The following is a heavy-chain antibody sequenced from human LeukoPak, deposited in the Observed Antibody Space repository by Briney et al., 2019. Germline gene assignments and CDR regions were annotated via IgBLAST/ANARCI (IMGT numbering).Heavy chain of an antibody. J-gene: IGHJ4*02. Sequence: PGGSLRLSCAASGFTVSSNYMSWVRQAPGKGLEWVATIKPDGSEKYYVDTVKGRFTISRDNAKNSLYLQMNSLRAEDTAVYYCARDYDFWSGYYSDYFNAWGQGILVTVSS. CDR1: GFTVSSNY. V-gene: IGHV3-7*01. D-gene: IGHD3-3*01. CDR3: ARDYDFWSGYYSDYFNA. CDR2: IKPDGSEK.